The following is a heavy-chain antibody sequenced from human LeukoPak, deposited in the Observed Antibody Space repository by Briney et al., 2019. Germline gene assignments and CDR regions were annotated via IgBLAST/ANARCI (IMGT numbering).Heavy chain of an antibody. CDR2: IRYDGSNK. CDR3: AKELLRFLEWFDY. V-gene: IGHV3-30*02. Sequence: PGGXLRLSCAASGFTFSSYGMHWVRQAPGKGLEWVAFIRYDGSNKYYADSVKGRFTISRDNSKNTLYLQMNSLRAEDTAVYYCAKELLRFLEWFDYWGQGTLVTVSS. J-gene: IGHJ4*02. CDR1: GFTFSSYG. D-gene: IGHD3-3*01.